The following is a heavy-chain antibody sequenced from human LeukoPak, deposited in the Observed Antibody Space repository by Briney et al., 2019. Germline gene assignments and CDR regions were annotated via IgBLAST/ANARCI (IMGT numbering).Heavy chain of an antibody. J-gene: IGHJ5*02. CDR3: TRMRHSSSLNWSWFDP. CDR2: ISYDGSNK. Sequence: GGSLRLSCAASGFTFSSYAMHWVRQAPGKGLEWVAVISYDGSNKYYADSVKGRFTISRDNSKNTLYLQMNTLKTEDTAVYSCTRMRHSSSLNWSWFDPWGQGTLVTVSS. D-gene: IGHD6-13*01. V-gene: IGHV3-30-3*01. CDR1: GFTFSSYA.